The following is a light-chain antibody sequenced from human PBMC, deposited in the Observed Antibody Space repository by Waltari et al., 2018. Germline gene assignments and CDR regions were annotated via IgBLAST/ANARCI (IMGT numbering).Light chain of an antibody. CDR2: GAS. CDR1: QSISSN. Sequence: DIVMTQSRVTLSVSPGERATLSCRASQSISSNLAWFQQKPGQVPRLLIYGASTRAAGIPARFSGSGSGKEFTLTISSLQSEDFAMYYCQQYNNWLVTFGQGTRVEIK. CDR3: QQYNNWLVT. J-gene: IGKJ1*01. V-gene: IGKV3-15*01.